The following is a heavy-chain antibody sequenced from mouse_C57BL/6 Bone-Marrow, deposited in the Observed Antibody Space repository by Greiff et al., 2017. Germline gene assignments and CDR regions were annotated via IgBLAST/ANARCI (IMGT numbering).Heavy chain of an antibody. CDR1: GFTFSSYA. J-gene: IGHJ2*01. CDR3: ARERGDY. V-gene: IGHV5-4*01. CDR2: ISDGGSYS. Sequence: EVMLVESGGGLVKPGGSLKLSCAASGFTFSSYAMSWVRQTPEKRLEWVATISDGGSYSYYPDNVKGRFTISRDNAKNNLYLQMSHLKSEDTAMYYCARERGDYWGQGTTLTVSS.